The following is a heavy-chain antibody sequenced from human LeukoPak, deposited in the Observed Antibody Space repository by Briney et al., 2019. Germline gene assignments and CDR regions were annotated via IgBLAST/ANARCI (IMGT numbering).Heavy chain of an antibody. CDR1: GGSISKYY. J-gene: IGHJ4*02. CDR2: IYYSGGT. Sequence: PSETLSLSCTVSGGSISKYYWSWIRQPPEKGLEWIGNIYYSGGTNYNPSLKSRITTSVDTFKNQFSLNLTSVTAADTAIYYCARSYYDSSGYYDYWGQGTLVTVSS. CDR3: ARSYYDSSGYYDY. D-gene: IGHD3-22*01. V-gene: IGHV4-59*08.